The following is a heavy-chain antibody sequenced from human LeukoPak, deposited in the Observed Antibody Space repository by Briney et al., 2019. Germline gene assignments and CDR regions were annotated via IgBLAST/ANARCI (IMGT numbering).Heavy chain of an antibody. CDR3: ARGARYYYYMDV. CDR1: GFTFSSYS. Sequence: GGSLRLSCAASGFTFSSYSMNWVRQAPGKGLEWVSSITRSNYIYYADSVKGRFTISRDNAKNSLYLQMNSLRAEDTAVYYCARGARYYYYMDVWGKGTTVTISS. CDR2: ITRSNYI. V-gene: IGHV3-21*06. J-gene: IGHJ6*03.